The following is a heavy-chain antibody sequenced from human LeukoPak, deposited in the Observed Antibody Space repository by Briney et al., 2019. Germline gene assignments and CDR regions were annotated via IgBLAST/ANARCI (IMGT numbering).Heavy chain of an antibody. CDR1: GYTFTNYD. D-gene: IGHD2-15*01. Sequence: GASVKVSCKASGYTFTNYDINWVRLTTGQGLEWMGWMDPSSGNSGFAQKFQGRVTMTRDTSISTAYMEVTSLTSDDTAVYYCARRSDNWWFFFDYWGQGTPVTVSS. V-gene: IGHV1-8*02. J-gene: IGHJ4*02. CDR2: MDPSSGNS. CDR3: ARRSDNWWFFFDY.